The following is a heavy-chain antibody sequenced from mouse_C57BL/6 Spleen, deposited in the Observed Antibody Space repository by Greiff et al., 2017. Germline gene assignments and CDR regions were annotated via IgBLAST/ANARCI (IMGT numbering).Heavy chain of an antibody. D-gene: IGHD2-3*01. CDR2: IDPETGGT. V-gene: IGHV1-15*01. CDR1: GYTFTDYE. J-gene: IGHJ1*03. Sequence: QVQLKESGAELVRPGASVTLSCKASGYTFTDYEMHWVKQTPVHGLEWIGAIDPETGGTAYNQKFKGKAILTADKSSSTAYMELRSLTSEDSAVYYCTSSMMVNWYFDVWGTGTTVTVSS. CDR3: TSSMMVNWYFDV.